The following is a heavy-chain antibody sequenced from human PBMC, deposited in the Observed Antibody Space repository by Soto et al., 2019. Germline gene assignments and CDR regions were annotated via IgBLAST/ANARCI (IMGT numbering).Heavy chain of an antibody. V-gene: IGHV3-33*01. Sequence: QVQLVESGGSVVQPGRSLRLSCAASGFTFSSYGMHWVRQAPGKGLGWVAVIWFDGSNKYYADSVKGRFTISRDNSKNTRYLQMNSLRAEDTAVYYCARVFDTYYFDSWGQGTLVTVSS. CDR1: GFTFSSYG. CDR3: ARVFDTYYFDS. CDR2: IWFDGSNK. D-gene: IGHD3-9*01. J-gene: IGHJ4*02.